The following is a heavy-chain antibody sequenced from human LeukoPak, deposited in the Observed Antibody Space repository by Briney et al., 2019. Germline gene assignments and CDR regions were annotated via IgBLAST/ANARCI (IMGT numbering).Heavy chain of an antibody. V-gene: IGHV4-61*02. CDR3: ARTIMWTNYMDV. Sequence: SETLSLTCIVSGGSFSDNSYYWSWIRQPAGKGLEWIGRIYNNGGTNYNPSLESRVTISVDPSKGQFSLKLSPVTAADTAIYYCARTIMWTNYMDVWGKGTTVTVSS. D-gene: IGHD2-21*01. CDR2: IYNNGGT. CDR1: GGSFSDNSYY. J-gene: IGHJ6*03.